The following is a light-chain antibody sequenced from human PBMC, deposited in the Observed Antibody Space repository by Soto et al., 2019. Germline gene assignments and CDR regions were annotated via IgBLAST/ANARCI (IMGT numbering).Light chain of an antibody. CDR1: QSVTKW. V-gene: IGKV1-5*01. CDR3: QQYTTDPYT. Sequence: DIQMTQSPSTLYASVGDIVTITCRASQSVTKWLAWYQQKPGKAPNRLIYDASRLQSGIPSRFSGSGSGTEFTLTISSLQPDDFATYYCQQYTTDPYTFGQGTKLELK. CDR2: DAS. J-gene: IGKJ2*01.